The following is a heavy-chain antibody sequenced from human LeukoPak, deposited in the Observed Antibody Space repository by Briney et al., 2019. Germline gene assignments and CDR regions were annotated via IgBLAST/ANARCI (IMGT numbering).Heavy chain of an antibody. D-gene: IGHD1-26*01. V-gene: IGHV3-48*01. Sequence: AGSLRLSCVASGFTFSNYGMNWVRQAPGKGLEWVSYIGGSGTGIYYADSVKGRFTISKDNAKNSLFLQMNSLRAEDTAVYYCARKVSGSYGFDCWGQGTLVTVSS. CDR3: ARKVSGSYGFDC. J-gene: IGHJ4*02. CDR1: GFTFSNYG. CDR2: IGGSGTGI.